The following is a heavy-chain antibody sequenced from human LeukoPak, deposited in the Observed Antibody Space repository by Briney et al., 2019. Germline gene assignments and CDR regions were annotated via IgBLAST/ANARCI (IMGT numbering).Heavy chain of an antibody. CDR3: ARDPNYYGSGSYLNY. J-gene: IGHJ4*02. Sequence: GRSLRLSCAASGFTFSSYWMHWVRQAPGKGLVWVSRINSDGSSTSYADSVKGRFTISRDNAKNTLYLQMNSLRAEDTAVYYCARDPNYYGSGSYLNYWGQGTLVTVSS. CDR1: GFTFSSYW. CDR2: INSDGSST. V-gene: IGHV3-74*01. D-gene: IGHD3-10*01.